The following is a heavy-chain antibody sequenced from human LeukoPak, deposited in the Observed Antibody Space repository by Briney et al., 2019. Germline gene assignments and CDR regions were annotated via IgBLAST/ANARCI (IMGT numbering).Heavy chain of an antibody. J-gene: IGHJ5*02. D-gene: IGHD2-15*01. V-gene: IGHV1-18*01. CDR2: ISAYNGNT. CDR3: ALHRYCSGGSCYSLLAYWFDP. Sequence: ASVKVSCKASGYTFTSYGISWVRQAPGQGLEWMGWISAYNGNTNYAQKLQGRVTMATDTSTSTAYMELRSLRSDDTAVYYCALHRYCSGGSCYSLLAYWFDPWGQGTLVTVSS. CDR1: GYTFTSYG.